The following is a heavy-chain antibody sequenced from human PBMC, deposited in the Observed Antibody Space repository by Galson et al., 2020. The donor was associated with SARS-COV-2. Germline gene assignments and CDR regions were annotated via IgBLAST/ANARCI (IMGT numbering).Heavy chain of an antibody. CDR1: GFTFSDYY. CDR2: ISSSGSTI. Sequence: GESLKISCATSGFTFSDYYMSWIRQAPGKGLEWVSYISSSGSTIYYADSVKGRFTISRDNAKNSLYLQMNSLRAEDPAVYDCARDAEGYYYDSSGYDYWGQGTLVTVSS. CDR3: ARDAEGYYYDSSGYDY. J-gene: IGHJ4*02. V-gene: IGHV3-11*01. D-gene: IGHD3-22*01.